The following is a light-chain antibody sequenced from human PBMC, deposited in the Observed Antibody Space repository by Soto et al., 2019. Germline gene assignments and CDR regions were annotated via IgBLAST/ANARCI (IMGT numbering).Light chain of an antibody. CDR1: SSNIGAGYD. CDR2: GNS. V-gene: IGLV1-40*01. CDR3: QSYDSSLRGLV. Sequence: QSALTQPPSVSGAPGQRVTISCTGSSSNIGAGYDVHWYQQLPGTAPKLLIYGNSNRPSGVPDRFSGSKSGTSASLAITGLQAEYEADYYCQSYDSSLRGLVFGGGTKVTVL. J-gene: IGLJ2*01.